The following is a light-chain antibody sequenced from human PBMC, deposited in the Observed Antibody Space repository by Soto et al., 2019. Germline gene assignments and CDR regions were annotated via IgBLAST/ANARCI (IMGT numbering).Light chain of an antibody. Sequence: QSVLTQPASVSGSPGQSISISCTGATSDIGNYNYFSWNQQHPGKAPKLIIYQVSNRPSGVSNRFSGSKSGNTASLTISGLQADDEADYFCSTYTGSNTPYVFGTGTKAPS. V-gene: IGLV2-14*01. CDR2: QVS. CDR1: TSDIGNYNY. CDR3: STYTGSNTPYV. J-gene: IGLJ1*01.